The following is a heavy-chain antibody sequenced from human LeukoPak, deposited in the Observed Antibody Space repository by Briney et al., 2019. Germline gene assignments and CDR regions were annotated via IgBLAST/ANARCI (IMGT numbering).Heavy chain of an antibody. Sequence: GGSLRLSCAASGFTFSSYWMSWVRQAPGKGLEWVANIKQDGSEKYYVDSVKGRFTISRDNAKNSLYLQMNSLRAEDTAVYYCASTSIRGSYFPVGYYGMDVWGQGTTVTVSS. CDR1: GFTFSSYW. D-gene: IGHD1-26*01. CDR3: ASTSIRGSYFPVGYYGMDV. J-gene: IGHJ6*02. CDR2: IKQDGSEK. V-gene: IGHV3-7*01.